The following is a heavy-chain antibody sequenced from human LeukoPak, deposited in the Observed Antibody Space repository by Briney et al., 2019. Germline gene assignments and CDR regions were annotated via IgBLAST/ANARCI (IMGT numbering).Heavy chain of an antibody. V-gene: IGHV1-2*02. Sequence: GASVKVSCKTSGYTFTGYYMHWVRQAPGQGLEWMGWINPNSGGTNYAQKFQGRVTMTRDTSISTAYMELSRLRSDDTAVYYCARLNVVVPAANYYFDYWGQGTLVTVSS. CDR2: INPNSGGT. D-gene: IGHD2-2*01. CDR1: GYTFTGYY. J-gene: IGHJ4*02. CDR3: ARLNVVVPAANYYFDY.